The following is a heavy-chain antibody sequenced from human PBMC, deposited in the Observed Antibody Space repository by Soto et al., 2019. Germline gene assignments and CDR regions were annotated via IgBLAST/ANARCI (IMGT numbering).Heavy chain of an antibody. CDR3: ARHITMIVESTFDY. Sequence: NPSETLSLTCTVSGGSISSSSYYWGWIRQPPGKGLEWIGSIYYSGSTYYNPSLKSRVTISVDTSKNQFSLKLSSVTAADTAVYYCARHITMIVESTFDYWGQGTLVTVSS. CDR2: IYYSGST. J-gene: IGHJ4*02. D-gene: IGHD3-22*01. CDR1: GGSISSSSYY. V-gene: IGHV4-39*01.